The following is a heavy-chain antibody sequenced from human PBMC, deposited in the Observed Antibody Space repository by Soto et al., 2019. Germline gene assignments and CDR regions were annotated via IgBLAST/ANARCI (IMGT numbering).Heavy chain of an antibody. CDR2: ITFDGNNK. Sequence: GGSLRLSCAASVFTFSSYAMHWVRQAPGKGLEWVAVITFDGNNKYYADSVKGRFIISRDNSKNTLYLQMNSLRVEDTAVYYCARVKLDYDFLTGSRYYYYYGMDVWGQGTTVTVSS. CDR1: VFTFSSYA. CDR3: ARVKLDYDFLTGSRYYYYYGMDV. V-gene: IGHV3-30-3*01. J-gene: IGHJ6*02. D-gene: IGHD3-9*01.